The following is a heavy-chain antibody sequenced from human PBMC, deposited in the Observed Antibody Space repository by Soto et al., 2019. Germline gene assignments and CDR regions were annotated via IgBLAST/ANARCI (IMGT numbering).Heavy chain of an antibody. J-gene: IGHJ4*02. D-gene: IGHD3-22*01. Sequence: QVQFVQSGGEVKKPGASVKVSCKASGYTFINYGLSWVRQAPGQGLEWIGWIGAYNGNRKFAQKFQGRVTMTTDTSTNTAYMELSSLRSDDTAVYYCARGDHYDGSGNYPGDYWVQGSLVTVSS. CDR1: GYTFINYG. CDR3: ARGDHYDGSGNYPGDY. V-gene: IGHV1-18*01. CDR2: IGAYNGNR.